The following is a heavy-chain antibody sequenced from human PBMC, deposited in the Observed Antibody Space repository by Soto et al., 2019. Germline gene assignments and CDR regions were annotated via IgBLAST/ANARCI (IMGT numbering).Heavy chain of an antibody. CDR3: ARSKLRFLEWLLPFDY. J-gene: IGHJ4*02. D-gene: IGHD3-3*01. Sequence: QVQLVQSGVEVKKPGASVKVSCKASGYTFTSYDINWVRQATGQGLEWMGWMNPNSGNTGYAQKFQGRVTMTRNTSISTAYMELSSLRSEDTAVYYCARSKLRFLEWLLPFDYWGQGTLVTVSS. V-gene: IGHV1-8*01. CDR1: GYTFTSYD. CDR2: MNPNSGNT.